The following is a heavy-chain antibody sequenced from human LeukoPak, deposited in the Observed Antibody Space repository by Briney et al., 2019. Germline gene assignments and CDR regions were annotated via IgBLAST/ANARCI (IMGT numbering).Heavy chain of an antibody. CDR2: IRGSDGST. D-gene: IGHD4-17*01. V-gene: IGHV3-23*01. CDR3: AKDVYGGYGGLDY. J-gene: IGHJ4*02. Sequence: PGGSLRLSCAASGFPFSTYAMSWVRQAPGKGLEWVSSIRGSDGSTYYADSVKGRFAISRDNSKNTLYLQMNSLRAEDTAVYYCAKDVYGGYGGLDYWGQGTLVTVSS. CDR1: GFPFSTYA.